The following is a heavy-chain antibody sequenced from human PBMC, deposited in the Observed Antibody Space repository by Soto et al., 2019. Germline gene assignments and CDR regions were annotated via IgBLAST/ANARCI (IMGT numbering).Heavy chain of an antibody. D-gene: IGHD1-7*01. CDR3: AREVTGTTDWFDP. J-gene: IGHJ5*02. CDR1: SGSISSGGYS. Sequence: SWRLSLTCAVSSGSISSGGYSCRWIRQPPGKGLEWIGYIYHSGSTYYNPSLKSRVTISVDRSKNQFSLKLSSVTAADTAVYYCAREVTGTTDWFDPWGQGTLVTVSS. V-gene: IGHV4-30-2*01. CDR2: IYHSGST.